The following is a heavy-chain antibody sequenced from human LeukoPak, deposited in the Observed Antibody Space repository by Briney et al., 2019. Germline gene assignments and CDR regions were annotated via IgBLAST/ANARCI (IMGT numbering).Heavy chain of an antibody. V-gene: IGHV1-2*02. CDR1: GYTFTGYY. CDR3: ARQKGDYGIFDY. CDR2: INPNSGGT. Sequence: ASVKVSCKASGYTFTGYYMHWVRQAPGQGLEWMGWINPNSGGTNYAQKFQGRVTITADESTSTAYMELSSLRSEDTAVYYCARQKGDYGIFDYWGQGTLVTVSS. J-gene: IGHJ4*02. D-gene: IGHD4-17*01.